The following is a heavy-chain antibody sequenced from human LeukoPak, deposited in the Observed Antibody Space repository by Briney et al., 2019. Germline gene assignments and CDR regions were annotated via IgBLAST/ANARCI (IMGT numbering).Heavy chain of an antibody. CDR2: MYHSGST. CDR3: ARHNWGSDFDY. D-gene: IGHD7-27*01. V-gene: IGHV4-38-2*01. J-gene: IGHJ4*02. Sequence: SETLSLTGAVSGYSISSGYYWGWIRQPPGKGLKWIGSMYHSGSTYYNPSLGSRVTISGDTSKNQFSLKLSSVTAADTAVYYCARHNWGSDFDYWGQGTLVTVSS. CDR1: GYSISSGYY.